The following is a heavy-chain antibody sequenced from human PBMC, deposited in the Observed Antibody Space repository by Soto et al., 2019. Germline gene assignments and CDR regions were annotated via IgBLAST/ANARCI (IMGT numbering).Heavy chain of an antibody. CDR3: AIGESRYQPRTNDC. V-gene: IGHV1-69*01. Sequence: QVQLVQSGAEVKKPGSSVKVSCKASGGTFSSYAISWVRQAPGQGLEWMGGIIPIFGTANYAQKFQGRVTFTAHESTSTAYMELSSLRSEDTAVYHCAIGESRYQPRTNDCWGQGTLVTLSS. CDR2: IIPIFGTA. CDR1: GGTFSSYA. J-gene: IGHJ4*02. D-gene: IGHD3-9*01.